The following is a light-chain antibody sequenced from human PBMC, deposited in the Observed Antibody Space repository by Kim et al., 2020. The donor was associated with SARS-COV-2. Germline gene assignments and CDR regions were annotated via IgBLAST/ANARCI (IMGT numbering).Light chain of an antibody. Sequence: QSENISCDGTSSGVGAYKYVSCDQQHPGKAPKRLVYDDSDRPSVDSTRFSRSKSGNTATLTISGLQDKVEADYYCTSYTSSSTYVFGTGTKVTVL. V-gene: IGLV2-14*03. CDR3: TSYTSSSTYV. CDR1: SSGVGAYKY. CDR2: DDS. J-gene: IGLJ1*01.